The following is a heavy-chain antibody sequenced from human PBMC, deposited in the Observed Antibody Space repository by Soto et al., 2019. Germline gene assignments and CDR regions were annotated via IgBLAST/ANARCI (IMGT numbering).Heavy chain of an antibody. CDR2: ISAYNGNT. V-gene: IGHV1-18*01. D-gene: IGHD4-17*01. J-gene: IGHJ6*02. CDR3: ASVSGDDYGDYAPYGMDV. CDR1: GYTFTSYG. Sequence: ASVKVSCKASGYTFTSYGISWVRQAPGQGLEWMGWISAYNGNTNSAQKLQGRVTMTTDTSTSTAYMELRSLRSDDTAVYYFASVSGDDYGDYAPYGMDVWGQGTTVTVSS.